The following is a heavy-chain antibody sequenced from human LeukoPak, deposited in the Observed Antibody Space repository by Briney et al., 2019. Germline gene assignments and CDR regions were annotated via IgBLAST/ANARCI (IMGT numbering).Heavy chain of an antibody. V-gene: IGHV4-59*01. J-gene: IGHJ5*02. CDR1: GGSISSYY. CDR2: IYYSGST. Sequence: SETLSPTCTVSGGSISSYYWSWIRQPPGKGLEWIGYIYYSGSTNYNPSLKSRVTISVDTSKNQFSLKLSSVTAADTAVYYCARDHREFDPWGQGTLVTVSS. D-gene: IGHD1-14*01. CDR3: ARDHREFDP.